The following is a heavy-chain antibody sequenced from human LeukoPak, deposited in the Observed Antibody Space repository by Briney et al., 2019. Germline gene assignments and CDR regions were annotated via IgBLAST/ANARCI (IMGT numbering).Heavy chain of an antibody. J-gene: IGHJ5*02. CDR2: IYSGGST. Sequence: TGGSLRLSCAASGFTVRNNYMSWVRQAPGKGLEWVSLIYSGGSTYYADSVKGRFTISRDNSKNTLYLQMNSLRAEDTAVYYCARGGAPIRGYWFDPWGQGTLVTVSS. CDR3: ARGGAPIRGYWFDP. D-gene: IGHD3-10*01. V-gene: IGHV3-66*01. CDR1: GFTVRNNY.